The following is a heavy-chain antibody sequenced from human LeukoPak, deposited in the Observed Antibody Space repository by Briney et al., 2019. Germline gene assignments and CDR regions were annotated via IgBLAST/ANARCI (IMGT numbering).Heavy chain of an antibody. D-gene: IGHD2/OR15-2a*01. Sequence: GGSLRLSCAASGFALSSYVLHWVRRAPGKGLVWVSHINSDGSWTSYADPVKGRFTISKDNAKNTVYLQMNSLRAEDTAVYYCVSFYETYWGRGTLVTVSS. CDR3: VSFYETY. CDR2: INSDGSWT. CDR1: GFALSSYV. J-gene: IGHJ4*02. V-gene: IGHV3-74*01.